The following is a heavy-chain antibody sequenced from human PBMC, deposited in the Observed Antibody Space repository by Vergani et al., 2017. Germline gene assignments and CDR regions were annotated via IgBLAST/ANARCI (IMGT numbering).Heavy chain of an antibody. Sequence: EVQLVESGGGLVQPGGSLRLTCAASEFTFSNYAMNWVRQAPGKGLEWVSGISGSGVGAYYTDSVKGRFTISRDNSKNMLFLQMNNLRTEDTAIYYCAKQYFVSGNYLIDYWWQGTLVTVSS. J-gene: IGHJ4*02. D-gene: IGHD3-10*01. CDR1: EFTFSNYA. CDR3: AKQYFVSGNYLIDY. V-gene: IGHV3-23*04. CDR2: ISGSGVGA.